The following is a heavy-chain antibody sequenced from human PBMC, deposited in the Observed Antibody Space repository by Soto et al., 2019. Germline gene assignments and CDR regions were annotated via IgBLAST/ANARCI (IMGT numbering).Heavy chain of an antibody. V-gene: IGHV1-69*13. CDR3: ASGGYYDSSGYFGIAPRYYYYGMDV. D-gene: IGHD3-22*01. J-gene: IGHJ6*02. CDR1: GGTFSSYA. Sequence: GASVKVSCKASGGTFSSYAISWVRQAPGQGLEWMGGIIPIFGTANYAQKFQGRVTITADESTSTAYMELSSLRSEDTAVYYCASGGYYDSSGYFGIAPRYYYYGMDVWGQGTTVTVSS. CDR2: IIPIFGTA.